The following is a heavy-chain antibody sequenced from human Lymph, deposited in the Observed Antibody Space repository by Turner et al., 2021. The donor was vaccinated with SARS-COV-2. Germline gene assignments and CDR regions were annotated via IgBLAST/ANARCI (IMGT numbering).Heavy chain of an antibody. D-gene: IGHD1-26*01. Sequence: QVQLVESGGGVVQPGRSLRLYCAASGFTFSSYGMHWVRQAPGKGLEWVAVIWYDGTNKYYADSVKGRFTISRDNSKNTLYLQMNSLRAEDTAVYYCAREDVVGATTGLDYWGQGTLVTVSS. CDR2: IWYDGTNK. V-gene: IGHV3-33*01. CDR1: GFTFSSYG. CDR3: AREDVVGATTGLDY. J-gene: IGHJ4*02.